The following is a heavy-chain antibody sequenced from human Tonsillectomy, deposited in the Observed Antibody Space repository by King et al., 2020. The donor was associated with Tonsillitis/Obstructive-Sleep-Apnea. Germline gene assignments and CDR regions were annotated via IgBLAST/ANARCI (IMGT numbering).Heavy chain of an antibody. V-gene: IGHV3-43*02. Sequence: LQLVQSGGGVVQPGGSLRLSCAASGFNFDDYAMHWVRQAPGKGLEWVSLIRGDGGSTHYADSVKGRFTISRDNSKNSLYLQMNSLRTEDTALYYCAKDISGSSFTEDYYFDHWGQGTLVTVSS. J-gene: IGHJ4*02. CDR3: AKDISGSSFTEDYYFDH. CDR1: GFNFDDYA. D-gene: IGHD1-26*01. CDR2: IRGDGGST.